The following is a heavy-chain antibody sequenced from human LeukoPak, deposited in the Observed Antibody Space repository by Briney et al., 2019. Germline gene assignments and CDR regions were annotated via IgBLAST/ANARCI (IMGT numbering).Heavy chain of an antibody. J-gene: IGHJ4*02. CDR2: IYYSGST. V-gene: IGHV4-39*01. CDR1: GGSISSSSYY. D-gene: IGHD5-24*01. Sequence: SETLSLTCTVSGGSISSSSYYWGWIRQPPGKGLEWIGSIYYSGSTYYNPSLKSRVTISVDTSNNQSSLKLSSVPAADTAVDYCARLRDVYNFKFDYWGQGTLVTVSS. CDR3: ARLRDVYNFKFDY.